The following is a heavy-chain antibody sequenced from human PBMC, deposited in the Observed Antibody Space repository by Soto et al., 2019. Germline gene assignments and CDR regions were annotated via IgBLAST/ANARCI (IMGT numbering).Heavy chain of an antibody. D-gene: IGHD6-25*01. CDR3: VREMWTRSGPQNFFDY. J-gene: IGHJ4*02. CDR2: ISPNSGAT. Sequence: QVQLVQSEGELRQPGASVTVSCRASGYTFTSYGIIWVRQGPGQGLEWMGYISPNSGATTYAQNLPGRLTLTTDTSTSTAYVELRSLSSDDTAIYYGVREMWTRSGPQNFFDYWGLGALFTVSS. V-gene: IGHV1-18*01. CDR1: GYTFTSYG.